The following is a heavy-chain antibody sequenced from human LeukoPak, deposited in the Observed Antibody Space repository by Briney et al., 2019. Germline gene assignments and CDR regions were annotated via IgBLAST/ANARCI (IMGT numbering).Heavy chain of an antibody. CDR1: GFTFSNSN. V-gene: IGHV3-48*01. CDR2: ISSSISTT. Sequence: PGGSLRLSCAASGFTFSNSNMNWVRQAPGRGLEWVSYISSSISTTYYSDSVKGRFTISRDNSKNTLYLQMNSLRAEDTAVYYCARATDIVVVPTPYNYGMDVWGQGTTVTVSS. D-gene: IGHD2-2*01. J-gene: IGHJ6*02. CDR3: ARATDIVVVPTPYNYGMDV.